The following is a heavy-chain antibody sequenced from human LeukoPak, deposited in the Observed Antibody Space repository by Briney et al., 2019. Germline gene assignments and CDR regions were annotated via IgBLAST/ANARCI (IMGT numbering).Heavy chain of an antibody. V-gene: IGHV3-74*01. J-gene: IGHJ4*02. Sequence: PGGSLRLSCAASAFSFSSYWMHWVRQAPGQGLMWVSRIDTDGKSTRYADSVKGRFTISRDNAKNTLYLQMNSLRAEDTAVYYCARAPNDYWSGYSASFDYWGQGSLVTVSS. D-gene: IGHD3-3*01. CDR2: IDTDGKST. CDR3: ARAPNDYWSGYSASFDY. CDR1: AFSFSSYW.